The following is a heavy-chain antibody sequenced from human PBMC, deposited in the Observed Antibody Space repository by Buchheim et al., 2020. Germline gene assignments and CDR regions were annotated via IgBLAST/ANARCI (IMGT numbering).Heavy chain of an antibody. J-gene: IGHJ4*02. V-gene: IGHV3-48*01. Sequence: EVQLVESGGGLVQPGGSLRLSCAASGFIFSTYAMNWVRQAPGKGLEWVSHIGPSTRDIYYADAVKGRFTIYRDNADNSLYLQMNSLRAEDTAVYYCVRDEVGINDFDLWGQGTL. CDR1: GFIFSTYA. D-gene: IGHD1-26*01. CDR2: IGPSTRDI. CDR3: VRDEVGINDFDL.